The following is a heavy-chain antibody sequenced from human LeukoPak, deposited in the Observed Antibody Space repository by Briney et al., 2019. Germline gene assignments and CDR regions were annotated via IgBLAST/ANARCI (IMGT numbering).Heavy chain of an antibody. Sequence: SVKVSCKASGGTFSSYAISWVRQAPGQGLEWMGRIIPIFGTANYAQKFQGRVTITTDESTSTAYMELSSLRSEDTAVYYCARDLRELHQYYFDYWGQGTLVTVSS. CDR3: ARDLRELHQYYFDY. J-gene: IGHJ4*02. D-gene: IGHD1-26*01. CDR2: IIPIFGTA. V-gene: IGHV1-69*05. CDR1: GGTFSSYA.